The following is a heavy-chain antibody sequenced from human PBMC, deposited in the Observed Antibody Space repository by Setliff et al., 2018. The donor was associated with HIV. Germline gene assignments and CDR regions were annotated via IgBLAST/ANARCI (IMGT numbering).Heavy chain of an antibody. CDR1: EYTFTDYF. D-gene: IGHD3-9*01. Sequence: ASVKVSCKASEYTFTDYFIHWVRQAPGQGLQWMGRINPNIGSTNYAQNFQGRATMTRDTSVNTAFMELSNLRSDDTAVYYCARDYRTTDILSSGYMDVWGKGTTVTVS. CDR3: ARDYRTTDILSSGYMDV. V-gene: IGHV1-2*06. CDR2: INPNIGST. J-gene: IGHJ6*03.